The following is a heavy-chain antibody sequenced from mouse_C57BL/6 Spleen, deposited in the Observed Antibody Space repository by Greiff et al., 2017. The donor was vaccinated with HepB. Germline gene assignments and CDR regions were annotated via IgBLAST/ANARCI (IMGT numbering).Heavy chain of an antibody. Sequence: EVQLVESGPGLVKPSQSLSLTCSVTGYSITSGYYWNWIRQFPGNKLEWMGYISYDGSNNYNPSLKNRISITRDTSKNQFFLKLNSVTTEDTATYHCARDLAPSHLPFDYWGQGTTLTVSS. CDR3: ARDLAPSHLPFDY. CDR1: GYSITSGYY. V-gene: IGHV3-6*01. D-gene: IGHD2-1*01. CDR2: ISYDGSN. J-gene: IGHJ2*01.